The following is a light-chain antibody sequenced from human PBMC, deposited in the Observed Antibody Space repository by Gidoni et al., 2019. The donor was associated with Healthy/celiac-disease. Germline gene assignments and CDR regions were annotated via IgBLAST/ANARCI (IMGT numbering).Light chain of an antibody. CDR2: GAS. V-gene: IGKV3-20*01. J-gene: IGKJ4*01. CDR3: QQYGSSFT. Sequence: IVLTQSPDTLSLSPGESATLPCRASQSVSSSYLAWYQQKPAQAPRLLIYGASSRATGIPDRFGGSGSGKVFTLTSSRLEPEDVAEYYCQQYGSSFTFGGGTKVEIK. CDR1: QSVSSSY.